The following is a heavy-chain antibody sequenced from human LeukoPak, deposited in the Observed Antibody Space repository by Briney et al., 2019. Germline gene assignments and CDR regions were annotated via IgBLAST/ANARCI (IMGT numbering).Heavy chain of an antibody. V-gene: IGHV3-33*06. CDR2: IWYDGSNK. D-gene: IGHD3-22*01. Sequence: GRSLRLSCAASGFTFSSYGMHWVRQAPGKGLEWVAVIWYDGSNKYYADSVKGRFTISRDNSKNTLYLQMNSLRAEDTAVYYCAKGHYDSTWGLVDFDYWGQGTLVTVSS. CDR3: AKGHYDSTWGLVDFDY. CDR1: GFTFSSYG. J-gene: IGHJ4*02.